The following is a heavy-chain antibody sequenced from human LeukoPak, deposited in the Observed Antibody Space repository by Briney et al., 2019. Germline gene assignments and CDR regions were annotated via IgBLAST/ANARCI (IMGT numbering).Heavy chain of an antibody. D-gene: IGHD2-2*01. CDR2: ISSSSSYI. CDR3: ARDYLVVPAAMWWFDP. CDR1: GFTFSDYY. J-gene: IGHJ5*02. V-gene: IGHV3-11*06. Sequence: GGSLRLSCAASGFTFSDYYMSWFRQAPEKGLEWVSYISSSSSYIYYADSVKGRFTISRDNAKNSLYLQMNSLRAEDTAVYYCARDYLVVPAAMWWFDPWGQGALVTVSS.